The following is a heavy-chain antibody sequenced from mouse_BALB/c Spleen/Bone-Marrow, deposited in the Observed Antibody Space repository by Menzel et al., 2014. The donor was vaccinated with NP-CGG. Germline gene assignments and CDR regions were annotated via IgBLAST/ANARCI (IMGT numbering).Heavy chain of an antibody. CDR1: GFNIKDTY. Sequence: VQLQQSGAELVKPGASVKLSCTASGFNIKDTYMHWVKQRPEQGLEWIGRIDPANGNTKYDPKFQGKATITADTSSNTAYLQLSRVTSEDTAVYYCARWEYYAMDYWGQGTSVTVST. D-gene: IGHD4-1*01. J-gene: IGHJ4*01. CDR3: ARWEYYAMDY. CDR2: IDPANGNT. V-gene: IGHV14-3*02.